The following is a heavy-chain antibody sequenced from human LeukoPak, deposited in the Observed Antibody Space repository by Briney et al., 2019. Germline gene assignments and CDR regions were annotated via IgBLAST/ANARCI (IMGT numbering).Heavy chain of an antibody. CDR2: MYYGGTT. J-gene: IGHJ4*02. V-gene: IGHV4-39*01. CDR1: GGSIGTSTYY. Sequence: PSETLSLTCTVSGGSIGTSTYYGGWVRQPPGKGLEWIGSMYYGGTTYYNPSLKSRVTLSVDTSKNQFSLRLSSVTAADSAVYFCANGKYSGYYDYWGQGTLVTVSS. CDR3: ANGKYSGYYDY. D-gene: IGHD5-12*01.